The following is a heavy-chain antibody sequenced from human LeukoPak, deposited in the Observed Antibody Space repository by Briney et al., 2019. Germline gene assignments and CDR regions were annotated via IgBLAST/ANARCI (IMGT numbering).Heavy chain of an antibody. CDR1: GYTFTSYG. V-gene: IGHV1-18*01. CDR2: ISAYNGNT. D-gene: IGHD3-3*01. CDR3: ARGIFGVVIYYYYYMDV. J-gene: IGHJ6*03. Sequence: ASVKVSCKASGYTFTSYGISWVRQAPGQGLEWMGWISAYNGNTNYAQKLKGRGTMTKDTSTSTAYMERRSLRSDDTAVYYCARGIFGVVIYYYYYMDVWGKGTTVTVSS.